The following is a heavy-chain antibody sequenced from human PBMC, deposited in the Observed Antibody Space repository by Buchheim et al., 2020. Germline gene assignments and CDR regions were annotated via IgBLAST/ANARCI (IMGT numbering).Heavy chain of an antibody. Sequence: EVQLVESGGGLVQPGGSLRLSCAASGFTFSSYWMSWVRQAPGKGLEWVANIKQDGSEKYYVDSVKGRFTISSDNAKNPLYLQMNSLGAEDTAVYYCARDRWIFGVEPIWGGDYWGQGTL. CDR3: ARDRWIFGVEPIWGGDY. J-gene: IGHJ4*02. CDR1: GFTFSSYW. V-gene: IGHV3-7*01. CDR2: IKQDGSEK. D-gene: IGHD3-3*01.